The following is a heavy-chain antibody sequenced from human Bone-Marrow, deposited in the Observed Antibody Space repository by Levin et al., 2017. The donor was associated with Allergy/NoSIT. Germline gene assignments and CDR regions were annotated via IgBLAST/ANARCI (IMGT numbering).Heavy chain of an antibody. D-gene: IGHD3-10*01. CDR2: INPNSGGT. CDR3: ARVLGASGTY. V-gene: IGHV1-2*02. CDR1: GYNFTAYY. J-gene: IGHJ4*02. Sequence: KRGESLKISCKASGYNFTAYYMHWVRQAPGQGLEWMGWINPNSGGTNYAQNFQGRVTMTRDTSINTAYMELSRLRSDDTAVYYCARVLGASGTYWGQGTLVTVSS.